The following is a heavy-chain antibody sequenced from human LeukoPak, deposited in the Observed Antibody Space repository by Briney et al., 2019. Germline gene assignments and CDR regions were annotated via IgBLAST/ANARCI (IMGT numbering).Heavy chain of an antibody. V-gene: IGHV3-7*03. CDR3: VKNDGWFHLAQ. J-gene: IGHJ4*02. CDR1: GFNFRDHW. Sequence: PGGSLRLSCAVSGFNFRDHWMDWVRQAPGKRLEWMGHIKNDGSETYYLDSLKGRFSISRDNTNNALYLQMNSLRVEDTAVYYCVKNDGWFHLAQWGQGTLVTVPS. CDR2: IKNDGSET. D-gene: IGHD6-19*01.